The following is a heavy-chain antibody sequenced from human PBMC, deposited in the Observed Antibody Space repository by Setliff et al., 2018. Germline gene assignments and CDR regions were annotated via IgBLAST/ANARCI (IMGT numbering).Heavy chain of an antibody. CDR1: GYTFTNHY. J-gene: IGHJ2*01. V-gene: IGHV1-46*01. CDR2: INPGGGST. D-gene: IGHD2-15*01. Sequence: ASVKVSCKASGYTFTNHYMHWVRQAPGQGLEWMGMINPGGGSTTYAQKFQGRVTMTRDTSTSTVYMELSSLRPQDTAAYYCARGRGGNPNWYFDLWGRGALVTVSS. CDR3: ARGRGGNPNWYFDL.